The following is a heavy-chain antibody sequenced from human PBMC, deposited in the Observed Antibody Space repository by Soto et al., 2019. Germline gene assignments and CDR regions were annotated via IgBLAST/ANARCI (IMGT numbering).Heavy chain of an antibody. J-gene: IGHJ4*02. CDR2: IIPIFGTA. D-gene: IGHD3-22*01. Sequence: GASVKVSCKASGGTFSSYAISWVRQAPGQGLEWMGGIIPIFGTANYAQKFRGRVTITADENTRTVYMELSRLRSEDTAVYYCARQFDSDTTGYYYAYWGQGTLVTVSS. CDR3: ARQFDSDTTGYYYAY. CDR1: GGTFSSYA. V-gene: IGHV1-69*13.